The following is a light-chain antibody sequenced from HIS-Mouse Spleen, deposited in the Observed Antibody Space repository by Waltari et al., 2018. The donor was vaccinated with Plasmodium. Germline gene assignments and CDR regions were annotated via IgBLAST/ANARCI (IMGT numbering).Light chain of an antibody. Sequence: IQMTQSPSSLSASVGVRVTITCRASQSISSYLNWYQQKPGKAPKLLIYAASSLQSGVPSRFSGSGSGTDFTLTISSLQPEDFATYYCQQSYSTWTFGQGTKVEIK. J-gene: IGKJ1*01. CDR1: QSISSY. CDR2: AAS. V-gene: IGKV1-39*01. CDR3: QQSYSTWT.